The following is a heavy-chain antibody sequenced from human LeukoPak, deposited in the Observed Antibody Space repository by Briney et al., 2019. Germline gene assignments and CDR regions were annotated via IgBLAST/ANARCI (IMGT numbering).Heavy chain of an antibody. CDR1: GFTFANYA. J-gene: IGHJ4*02. Sequence: GGSLRLSCTASGFTFANYAMSWVRQAPGKGLEWVSSITGTDASTFYADSVKGRFTISRDNSKNTLYLQMNSLRAEDTAVYYCARDAYDSSGYLFDYWGQGTLVTVSS. CDR3: ARDAYDSSGYLFDY. CDR2: ITGTDAST. V-gene: IGHV3-23*01. D-gene: IGHD3-22*01.